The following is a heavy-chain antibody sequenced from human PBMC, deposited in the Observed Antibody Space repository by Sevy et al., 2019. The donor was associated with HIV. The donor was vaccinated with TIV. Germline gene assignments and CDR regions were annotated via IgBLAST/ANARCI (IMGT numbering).Heavy chain of an antibody. CDR1: GITFSSAW. V-gene: IGHV3-15*01. J-gene: IGHJ4*02. Sequence: GGSLRLSCAASGITFSSAWMSWVRLVPGKGLEWLGRIKSETDGGAADYAAAVKGRFTISRDDSKETLYLQLNSLKTEDTALYYCTTDLGFYSSKWGQGTLVTVSS. CDR2: IKSETDGGAA. D-gene: IGHD4-4*01. CDR3: TTDLGFYSSK.